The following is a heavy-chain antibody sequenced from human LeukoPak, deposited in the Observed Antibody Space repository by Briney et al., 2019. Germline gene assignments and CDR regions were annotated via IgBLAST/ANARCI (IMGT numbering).Heavy chain of an antibody. CDR2: IYSDGST. J-gene: IGHJ4*02. CDR3: ASGIAAWDY. D-gene: IGHD6-6*01. V-gene: IGHV3-66*01. CDR1: GLTVSNKY. Sequence: GGSLRLSCAASGLTVSNKYMSWVRQAPGKGLEWVSLIYSDGSTYYADSVKGRFSISRDNSKNTLYFQMNSLRADDTAVYYCASGIAAWDYWGQGTLVTVSS.